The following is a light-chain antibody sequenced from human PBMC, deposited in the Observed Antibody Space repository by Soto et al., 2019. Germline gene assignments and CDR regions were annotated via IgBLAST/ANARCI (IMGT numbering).Light chain of an antibody. J-gene: IGKJ1*01. CDR2: DAS. Sequence: TQSPLSLPVTPGEPASIACRTGQDIGDDLAWYQQKPGKAPKLLIYDASSLESGVPSRFSGSGSGTEFTLTISSLQPDDFATYYCQQYNIYPWTFCQGT. CDR3: QQYNIYPWT. CDR1: QDIGDD. V-gene: IGKV1-13*02.